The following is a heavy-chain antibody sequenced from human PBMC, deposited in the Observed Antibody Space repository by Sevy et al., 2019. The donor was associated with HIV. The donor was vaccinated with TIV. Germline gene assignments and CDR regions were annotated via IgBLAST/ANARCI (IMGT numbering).Heavy chain of an antibody. J-gene: IGHJ6*02. D-gene: IGHD6-13*01. CDR2: ISYDGSNK. CDR3: ARERTYSSKSDYYYGMDV. Sequence: GGSLRLSCAASGFTFSSYAMHWVRQAPGKGLEWVAVISYDGSNKYYADSVKGRFTISRDNAKNTLYLQMNSLRAEDTAVYYCARERTYSSKSDYYYGMDVWGQGTTVTVSS. V-gene: IGHV3-30-3*01. CDR1: GFTFSSYA.